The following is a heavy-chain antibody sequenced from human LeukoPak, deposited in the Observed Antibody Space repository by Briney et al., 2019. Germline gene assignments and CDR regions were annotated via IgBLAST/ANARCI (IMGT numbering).Heavy chain of an antibody. CDR1: GGSISSYY. D-gene: IGHD5-24*01. CDR3: ARLRRDGYNDAFDI. CDR2: IYYSGST. J-gene: IGHJ3*02. V-gene: IGHV4-59*08. Sequence: PSETLSLTCTVSGGSISSYYWSWIRQPPGEGLEWIGYIYYSGSTNYNPSLKSRVTISVDTSKNQFSLKLSSVTAADTAVYYCARLRRDGYNDAFDIWGQGTMVTVSS.